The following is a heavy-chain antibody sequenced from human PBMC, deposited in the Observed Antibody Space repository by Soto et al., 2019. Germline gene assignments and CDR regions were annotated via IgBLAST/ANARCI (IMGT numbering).Heavy chain of an antibody. J-gene: IGHJ4*02. V-gene: IGHV1-2*04. Sequence: QVQLVQSGAEVKKPGASVKVSCKASGYTFTGYYMHWVRQAPGQGLEWMGWINPNSGGTNYAQKFQDWVTMTRETPISTAYMDLSRRRSDDTAVYYCARAHCGGDCDSGVDYWGQGTLVTVSS. CDR1: GYTFTGYY. CDR3: ARAHCGGDCDSGVDY. D-gene: IGHD2-21*02. CDR2: INPNSGGT.